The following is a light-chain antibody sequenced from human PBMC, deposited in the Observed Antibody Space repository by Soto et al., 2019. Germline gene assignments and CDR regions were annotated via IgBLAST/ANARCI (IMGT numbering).Light chain of an antibody. CDR3: QQTKCTHLT. CDR1: KNIRRL. Sequence: NPVTPSPSSXCASVGHRVPTPWRASKNIRRLLAWYQQKPGKAXEXXXYAASSLKSGDHSRFSGSGSGTDFNLNIRCMQPADFATYYCQQTKCTHLTVGRGTKVEI. V-gene: IGKV1-12*01. CDR2: AAS. J-gene: IGKJ4*01.